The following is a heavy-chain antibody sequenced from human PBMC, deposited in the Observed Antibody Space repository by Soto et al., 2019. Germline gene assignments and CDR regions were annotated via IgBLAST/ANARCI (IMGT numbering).Heavy chain of an antibody. Sequence: SLRLSCAASGFTFSSYAMHWVRQAPGKGLEWVAVISYDGSNKYYADSVKGRFTISRDNSKNTLYLQMNSLRAEDTAVYYCARVADSSSWYPIFDYWGQGTLVTVSS. V-gene: IGHV3-30-3*01. CDR2: ISYDGSNK. CDR1: GFTFSSYA. D-gene: IGHD6-13*01. CDR3: ARVADSSSWYPIFDY. J-gene: IGHJ4*02.